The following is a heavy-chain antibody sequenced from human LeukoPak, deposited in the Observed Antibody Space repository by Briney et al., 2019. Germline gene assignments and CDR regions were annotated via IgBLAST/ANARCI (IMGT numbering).Heavy chain of an antibody. Sequence: GGSLRLSCVASGFTFSSYWMHCVRQAPGKGLGWVSRINSDGSSTSYADSVKGRFTISRDNAKNTLYLQMNSLRVEDTAVYYCARVGTNYYGSGSYRTYYYMDVWGKGTTVTVSS. V-gene: IGHV3-74*01. J-gene: IGHJ6*03. CDR2: INSDGSST. CDR1: GFTFSSYW. CDR3: ARVGTNYYGSGSYRTYYYMDV. D-gene: IGHD3-10*01.